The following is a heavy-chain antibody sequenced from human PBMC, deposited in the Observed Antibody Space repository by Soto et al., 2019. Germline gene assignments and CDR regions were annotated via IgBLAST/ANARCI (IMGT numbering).Heavy chain of an antibody. J-gene: IGHJ4*02. CDR2: IIPIFGTA. Sequence: QVQLVQSGAEVKKPGSSVKVSCKASGGTFSSYAISWVRQAPGQGLEWMGGIIPIFGTANYAQKFQGRVTITADKSTSTAYMKLSSLTSDDTAVYYCARERYYYDSSGYAPYYFDYWGQGTLVTVSS. CDR3: ARERYYYDSSGYAPYYFDY. CDR1: GGTFSSYA. V-gene: IGHV1-69*06. D-gene: IGHD3-22*01.